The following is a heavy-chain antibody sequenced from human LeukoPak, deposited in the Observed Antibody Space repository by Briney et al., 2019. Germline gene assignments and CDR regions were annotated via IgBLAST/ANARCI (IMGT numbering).Heavy chain of an antibody. CDR1: GGSISSYY. Sequence: PSETLSLTCTVSGGSISSYYWSWIRQPPGKGLEWIGEINHSGSTNYNPSLKSRVTISVDTSKNQFSLKLSSVTAADTAVYYCARSRSGSYWRAFDYWGQGTLVTVSS. CDR3: ARSRSGSYWRAFDY. D-gene: IGHD1-26*01. J-gene: IGHJ4*02. V-gene: IGHV4-34*01. CDR2: INHSGST.